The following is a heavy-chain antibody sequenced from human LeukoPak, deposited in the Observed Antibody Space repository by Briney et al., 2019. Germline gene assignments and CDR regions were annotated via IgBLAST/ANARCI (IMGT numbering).Heavy chain of an antibody. CDR2: ISGSGGST. V-gene: IGHV3-23*01. CDR3: AKDYYYDSKDVAPYYFDY. J-gene: IGHJ4*02. Sequence: PGGSLRLSCAASGFTFSSYAMSWVRQAPGKGLEWVSAISGSGGSTYYADSVKGRFTISRDNSKNTLYLQMNSLRAEDTAVYYCAKDYYYDSKDVAPYYFDYWGQGTLVTVSS. CDR1: GFTFSSYA. D-gene: IGHD3-22*01.